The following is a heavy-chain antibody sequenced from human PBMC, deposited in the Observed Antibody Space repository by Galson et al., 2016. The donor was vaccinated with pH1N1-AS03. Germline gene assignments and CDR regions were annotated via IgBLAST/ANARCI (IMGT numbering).Heavy chain of an antibody. CDR3: AKDPSSSGWHERGY. D-gene: IGHD6-19*01. J-gene: IGHJ4*02. CDR2: IGPGGDTK. CDR1: GFTFRTIA. V-gene: IGHV3-23*01. Sequence: SLRLSCAGSGFTFRTIALTWVRQAPGKGLQWVSSIGPGGDTKYYGDSVKGRFSISRDDSKNTLYLEMTGLRVDDTAVYFCAKDPSSSGWHERGYWGQGSLVTDS.